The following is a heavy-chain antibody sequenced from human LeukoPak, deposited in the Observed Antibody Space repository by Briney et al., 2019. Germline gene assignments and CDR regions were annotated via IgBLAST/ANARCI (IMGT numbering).Heavy chain of an antibody. V-gene: IGHV1-2*02. CDR3: ARDKDTAMVGDY. CDR1: GYTFTGHY. CDR2: INPNSGGT. J-gene: IGHJ4*02. D-gene: IGHD5-18*01. Sequence: ASVKVSCKASGYTFTGHYMHWVRQAPGQGLEWMGINPNSGGTNYAQNFQGRVTMTRDTSISSAYMELSSLRSDDTAVYYCARDKDTAMVGDYWGQGTLLTVSS.